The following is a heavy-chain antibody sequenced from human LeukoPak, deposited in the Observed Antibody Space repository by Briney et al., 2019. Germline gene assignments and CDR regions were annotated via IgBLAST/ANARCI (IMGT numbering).Heavy chain of an antibody. J-gene: IGHJ4*02. CDR1: GGSFNGYY. D-gene: IGHD6-25*01. V-gene: IGHV4-34*01. Sequence: KPSETLSLTCAVYGGSFNGYYWTWIRQPPGKGLEWIGEINHSGSPDYNPSLKSRVTISVDTSKNQFSLKLNSVTAADTAVYYCARGQLRLSNWGQGSLVIVSS. CDR2: INHSGSP. CDR3: ARGQLRLSN.